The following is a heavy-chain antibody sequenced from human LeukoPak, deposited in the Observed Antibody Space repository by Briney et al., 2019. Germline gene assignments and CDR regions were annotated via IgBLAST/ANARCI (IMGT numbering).Heavy chain of an antibody. V-gene: IGHV4-31*03. CDR3: ARDTPYYDSSGYYYWFDP. CDR2: IYYSGST. J-gene: IGHJ5*02. CDR1: GGSISSGGYY. D-gene: IGHD3-22*01. Sequence: SETLSLTCTVSGGSISSGGYYWSWIRQHPGKGLEWIGYIYYSGSTYYNPSLKSRVTISVDTSKNQFSLKLSSVTAADTAVYYCARDTPYYDSSGYYYWFDPWGQGTLVTVSS.